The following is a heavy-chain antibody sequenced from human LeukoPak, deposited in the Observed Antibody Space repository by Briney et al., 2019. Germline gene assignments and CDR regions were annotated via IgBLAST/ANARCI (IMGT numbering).Heavy chain of an antibody. Sequence: GGSLRLSCAASGFTFSSYAMHWVRQAPGKGLEWVSVIYSGGSTYYADSVKGRFTISRDNSKNTLYLQMNSLRAEDTAVYYCARAFSRYSFDYWGQGTLVTVSS. CDR3: ARAFSRYSFDY. J-gene: IGHJ4*02. CDR2: IYSGGST. V-gene: IGHV3-53*01. CDR1: GFTFSSYA.